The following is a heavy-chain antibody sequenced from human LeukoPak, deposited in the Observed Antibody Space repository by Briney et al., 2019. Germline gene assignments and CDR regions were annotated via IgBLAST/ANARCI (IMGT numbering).Heavy chain of an antibody. D-gene: IGHD4/OR15-4a*01. J-gene: IGHJ5*02. CDR2: IHHTRST. V-gene: IGHV4-38-2*01. CDR1: GYSITSGYY. CDR3: ARVLTAWWFDP. Sequence: SETLSLTCAVSGYSITSGYYWGWIRQPPGKGLEWIGSIHHTRSTYSNPSLTSRVNIWVDTSKNQFSLRLKAVTAADTAMYYCARVLTAWWFDPWGQGTLVTVSS.